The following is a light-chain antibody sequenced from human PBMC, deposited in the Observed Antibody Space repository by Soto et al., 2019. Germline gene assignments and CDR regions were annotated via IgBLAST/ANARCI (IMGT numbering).Light chain of an antibody. CDR1: SSDVGGYNY. CDR2: DVN. Sequence: QSALTQPPSSSGSPGQSVTISSTGTSSDVGGYNYVSWYQQHPGKAPKLMIYDVNQRPSGVPDRFSGSKSGNTASLTVSGLQAEDEADYYCSSYAGTHIVFGPGTKVTVL. CDR3: SSYAGTHIV. V-gene: IGLV2-8*01. J-gene: IGLJ1*01.